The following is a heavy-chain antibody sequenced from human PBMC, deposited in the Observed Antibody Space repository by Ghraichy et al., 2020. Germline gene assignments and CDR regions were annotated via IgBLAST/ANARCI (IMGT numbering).Heavy chain of an antibody. CDR1: GGSISSSNW. Sequence: SETLSLTCAVSGGSISSSNWWSWVRQPPGKGLEWIGEIYHSGSTNYNPSLKSRVTISVDKSKNQFSLKLSSVTAADTAVYYCARDLGRYYETNYFDYWGQGTLVTVSS. CDR3: ARDLGRYYETNYFDY. J-gene: IGHJ4*02. V-gene: IGHV4-4*02. D-gene: IGHD3-22*01. CDR2: IYHSGST.